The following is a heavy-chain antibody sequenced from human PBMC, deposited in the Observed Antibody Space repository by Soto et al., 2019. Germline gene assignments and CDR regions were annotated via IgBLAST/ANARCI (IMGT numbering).Heavy chain of an antibody. D-gene: IGHD2-21*01. CDR3: ARFRAGEAFDS. CDR2: INAHNGNT. V-gene: IGHV1-18*01. Sequence: ASVKVSCKASGYTFTSDGITWVRQAPGHGLEWVGWINAHNGNTNYEQRLQDRLTLTTDTSTNTAYMELRNLRSDDTAGYYCARFRAGEAFDSWGHGTLGTVSS. J-gene: IGHJ4*01. CDR1: GYTFTSDG.